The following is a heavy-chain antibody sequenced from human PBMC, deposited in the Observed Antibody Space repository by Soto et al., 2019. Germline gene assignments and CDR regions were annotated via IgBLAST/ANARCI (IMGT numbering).Heavy chain of an antibody. J-gene: IGHJ4*02. CDR3: ARTGRWLQFEDY. V-gene: IGHV3-21*01. D-gene: IGHD5-12*01. CDR1: GFTFSDYS. CDR2: ISSSGNYI. Sequence: GGSLRLSCATSGFTFSDYSMNWVRQAPGKGLEWVSSISSSGNYIYSADSVKGRFTISRDNTKSSLNLQMNSLRAEDTAVYYCARTGRWLQFEDYWGQGTL.